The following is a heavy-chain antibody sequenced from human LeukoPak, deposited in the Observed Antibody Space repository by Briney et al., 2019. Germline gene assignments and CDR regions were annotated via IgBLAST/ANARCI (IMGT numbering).Heavy chain of an antibody. V-gene: IGHV3-23*01. D-gene: IGHD6-19*01. CDR1: GFTFSSYV. CDR2: LSGGGDST. CDR3: AKGSSSGRPYYFDY. Sequence: GGSLRLSCAASGFTFSSYVMNWVRQAPGKGLEWVSALSGGGDSTYYVDSVKGRFTTSRDNSKNTLYLQMNSLRAEDTAVYYCAKGSSSGRPYYFDYWGQGALVTVSS. J-gene: IGHJ4*02.